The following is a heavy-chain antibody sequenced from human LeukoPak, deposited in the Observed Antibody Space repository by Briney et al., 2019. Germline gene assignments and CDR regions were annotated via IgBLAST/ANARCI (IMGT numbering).Heavy chain of an antibody. Sequence: GGSLRLSWAASGFTFSSCAMSWVRQGPGKGLEWVSSISGSGESTYYADYVKGRFTVSRDNSKNTLNLQLNSLRADDTAVYYCAKDAIGQYRPYYFDCWGQGTLVTVSS. D-gene: IGHD3-16*02. CDR1: GFTFSSCA. J-gene: IGHJ4*02. V-gene: IGHV3-23*01. CDR2: ISGSGEST. CDR3: AKDAIGQYRPYYFDC.